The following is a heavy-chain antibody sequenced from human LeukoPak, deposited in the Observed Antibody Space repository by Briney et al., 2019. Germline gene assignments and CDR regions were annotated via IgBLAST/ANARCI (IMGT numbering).Heavy chain of an antibody. CDR3: ARHAWTGTTSDSFDI. Sequence: KSSETLSLTCTVSGGSISSSSYYWGWIRQPPGKGLEWIGSIYYSGSTYYNPSLKSRVTISVDTSKNQFSLKLSSVTAADTAVYYCARHAWTGTTSDSFDIWGQGTMVTVSS. J-gene: IGHJ3*02. CDR2: IYYSGST. D-gene: IGHD1-7*01. CDR1: GGSISSSSYY. V-gene: IGHV4-39*01.